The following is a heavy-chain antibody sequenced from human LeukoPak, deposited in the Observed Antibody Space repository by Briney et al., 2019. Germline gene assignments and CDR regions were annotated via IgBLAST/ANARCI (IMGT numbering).Heavy chain of an antibody. J-gene: IGHJ4*02. Sequence: ASVKVSCKTSGYKFTDKHLHWVRQAAGRGLEWMGRIVPKSGDTNYAQQFQGRVTMTRDTPISTAYMELSRLTSDDTAVYFCVRENWFIANWGQGTQVTVSS. CDR2: IVPKSGDT. V-gene: IGHV1-2*06. D-gene: IGHD3-9*01. CDR1: GYKFTDKH. CDR3: VRENWFIAN.